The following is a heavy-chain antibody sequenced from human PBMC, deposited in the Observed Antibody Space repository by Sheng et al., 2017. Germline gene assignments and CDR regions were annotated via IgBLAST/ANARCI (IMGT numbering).Heavy chain of an antibody. J-gene: IGHJ4*02. V-gene: IGHV4-59*01. D-gene: IGHD2-15*01. CDR2: IYYSGST. Sequence: QVQLQESGPGLVKPSETLSLTCTVSGGSISSYYWSWIRQPPGKGLEWIGYIYYSGSTNYNPSLKSRVTISVDTSKNQFSLKLSSVTAADTAVYYCARVGYCSGGSCYSAYFDYWGQGTLVTVSS. CDR1: GGSISSYY. CDR3: ARVGYCSGGSCYSAYFDY.